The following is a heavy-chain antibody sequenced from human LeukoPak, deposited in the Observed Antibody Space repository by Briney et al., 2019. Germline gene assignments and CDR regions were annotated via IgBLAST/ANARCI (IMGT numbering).Heavy chain of an antibody. V-gene: IGHV3-21*01. J-gene: IGHJ4*02. CDR3: ARDGRIAVAGTLDY. D-gene: IGHD6-19*01. CDR1: GFTFSSYS. Sequence: GGSLRLSCAASGFTFSSYSMNWVRQAPGKGLEWVSSISSSSSYIYYADSVKGRFAISRDNAENSLYLQMNSLRAEDTAVYYCARDGRIAVAGTLDYWGQGTLVTVSS. CDR2: ISSSSSYI.